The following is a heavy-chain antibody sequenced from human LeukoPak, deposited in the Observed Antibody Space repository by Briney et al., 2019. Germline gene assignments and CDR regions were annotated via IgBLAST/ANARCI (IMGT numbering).Heavy chain of an antibody. CDR2: ISAYNGNT. V-gene: IGHV1-18*01. Sequence: ASVKVSCKASGYTFTSYGSSWVRQAPGQGLEWMGWISAYNGNTNYAQKLQGRVTMTTDTSTSTAYMELRSLRSDDTAVYYCARDIVVVVAATPFGMEAFDIWGQGTMVTVSS. CDR3: ARDIVVVVAATPFGMEAFDI. CDR1: GYTFTSYG. D-gene: IGHD2-15*01. J-gene: IGHJ3*02.